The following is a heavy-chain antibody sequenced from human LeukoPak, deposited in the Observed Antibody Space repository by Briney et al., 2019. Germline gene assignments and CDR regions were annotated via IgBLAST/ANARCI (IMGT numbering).Heavy chain of an antibody. Sequence: PSETLSLTCTVSGGSISSGDYYWSWIRQPLGKGLEWIGHIHYSGSIYYNSSLKSRVTISVDTSKNQFSLKLNSMTAADTAVYYCASIYGFSQSKAFDIWGQGTMVTVSS. J-gene: IGHJ3*02. CDR2: IHYSGSI. V-gene: IGHV4-30-4*01. CDR1: GGSISSGDYY. CDR3: ASIYGFSQSKAFDI. D-gene: IGHD2/OR15-2a*01.